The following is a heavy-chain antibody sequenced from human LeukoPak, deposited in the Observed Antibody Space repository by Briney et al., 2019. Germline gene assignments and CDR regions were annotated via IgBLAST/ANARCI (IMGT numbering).Heavy chain of an antibody. V-gene: IGHV3-11*01. CDR1: GFTFSDYY. Sequence: GGSLRLSCAASGFTFSDYYMSWIRQAPGKGLEWVSYISSSGSTIYYADSVKGRFTISRDNAKSSLYLQMNSLRAEDTAVYYCARDGPDIDCSGGSCRWFDPWGQGTLVTVSS. D-gene: IGHD2-15*01. CDR2: ISSSGSTI. J-gene: IGHJ5*02. CDR3: ARDGPDIDCSGGSCRWFDP.